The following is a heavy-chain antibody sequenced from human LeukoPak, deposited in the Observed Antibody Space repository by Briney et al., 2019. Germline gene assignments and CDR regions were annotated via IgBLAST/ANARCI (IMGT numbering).Heavy chain of an antibody. J-gene: IGHJ4*02. Sequence: ASVKVSCRASGYIFSDYYIYWVRRAPGQGLECMGWINPDSGDTKYAQKFQGRVTMTRDTSINTVHMELSSLRSEDTAVYYCATSSRVIIPFDYWGQGTLVTVSS. D-gene: IGHD3-3*01. CDR3: ATSSRVIIPFDY. V-gene: IGHV1-2*02. CDR1: GYIFSDYY. CDR2: INPDSGDT.